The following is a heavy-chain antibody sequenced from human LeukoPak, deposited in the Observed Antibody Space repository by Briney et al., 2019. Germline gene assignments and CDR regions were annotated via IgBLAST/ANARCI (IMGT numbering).Heavy chain of an antibody. CDR1: GFTFSSYA. V-gene: IGHV3-64*01. Sequence: GGSLRLSCAASGFTFSSYAMHWVRQAPGKGLEYVSAISSNGGSTYYANSVKGRFTISRDNSKNTLYLQMGSLRAEDMAVYYCARVSTAMASFDYWGQGTLVTVSS. D-gene: IGHD5-18*01. CDR2: ISSNGGST. CDR3: ARVSTAMASFDY. J-gene: IGHJ4*02.